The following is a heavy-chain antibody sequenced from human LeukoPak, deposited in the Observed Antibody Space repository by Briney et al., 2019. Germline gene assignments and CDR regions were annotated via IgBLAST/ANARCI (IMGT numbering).Heavy chain of an antibody. Sequence: GASVKVSCKASGGTFSSYAFSWVRQAPGQGLEWMGGIIAIFGTANYAQKLQGRVTITADESTSTAYMELSSLRSEDTAVYYCARGSPHYGSGVSFDYWGQGTLVTVSS. D-gene: IGHD3-10*01. CDR2: IIAIFGTA. V-gene: IGHV1-69*13. J-gene: IGHJ4*02. CDR1: GGTFSSYA. CDR3: ARGSPHYGSGVSFDY.